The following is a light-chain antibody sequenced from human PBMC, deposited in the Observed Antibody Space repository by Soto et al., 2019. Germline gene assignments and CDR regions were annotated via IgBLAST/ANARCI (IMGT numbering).Light chain of an antibody. CDR3: SSYAGSTHVV. J-gene: IGLJ2*01. CDR1: SSDVGGYNY. CDR2: EVT. Sequence: QAVLSQPPSASGSPGQSVTISCTGTSSDVGGYNYVSWYQHHPGKAHKRMIYEVTKRSSGVPDRFSGSKSGNTASLTVSGLQAEDDSDYYCSSYAGSTHVVFGGGTKLTV. V-gene: IGLV2-8*01.